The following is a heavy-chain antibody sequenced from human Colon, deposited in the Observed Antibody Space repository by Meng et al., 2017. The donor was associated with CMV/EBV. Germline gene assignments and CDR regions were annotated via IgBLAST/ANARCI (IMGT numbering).Heavy chain of an antibody. CDR2: ITGTGNNM. D-gene: IGHD5-24*01. V-gene: IGHV3-23*01. Sequence: GRSLRLSCAITGFTFSIYAMCCVRQAPGKGLEWVSSITGTGNNMYYADSVGGRFTISRDNAKNTLYLQMNSLIVEDTAVYYCARGHLRASDHGSWGQGTLVTVSS. J-gene: IGHJ4*02. CDR1: GFTFSIYA. CDR3: ARGHLRASDHGS.